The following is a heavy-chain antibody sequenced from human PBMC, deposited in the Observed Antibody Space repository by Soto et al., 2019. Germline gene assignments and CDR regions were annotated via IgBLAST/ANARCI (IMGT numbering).Heavy chain of an antibody. Sequence: QVQLQESGPGLVKPSQTLSLTCTVSGGSISSGGYYWSWIRQHPGKGLEWLGYIYYSGSTYYNPSLKSRVTISVDTSKNQFSLKLSSVTAADTAVYYCASGQYCSGGSCYRGNFDYWGQGTLVTVSS. J-gene: IGHJ4*02. D-gene: IGHD2-15*01. CDR1: GGSISSGGYY. CDR2: IYYSGST. V-gene: IGHV4-31*03. CDR3: ASGQYCSGGSCYRGNFDY.